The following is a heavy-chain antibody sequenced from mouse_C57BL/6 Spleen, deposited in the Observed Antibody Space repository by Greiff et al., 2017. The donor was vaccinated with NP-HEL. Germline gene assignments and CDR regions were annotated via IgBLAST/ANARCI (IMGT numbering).Heavy chain of an antibody. CDR3: ARRAIYYGNSGAKYY. Sequence: VQLQQSGAELVRPGTSVKLSCKASGYAFTNYLIEWVKQRPGQGLEWIGVINPGGGGTNYNEKFKGKATLTVDKSSSTAYMQLSTLSSEDSAGDICARRAIYYGNSGAKYYWGKGASVTVAT. CDR2: INPGGGGT. CDR1: GYAFTNYL. V-gene: IGHV1-54*01. D-gene: IGHD2-1*01. J-gene: IGHJ4*01.